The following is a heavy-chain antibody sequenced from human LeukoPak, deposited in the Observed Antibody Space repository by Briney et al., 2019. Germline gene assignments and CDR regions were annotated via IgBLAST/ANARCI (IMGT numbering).Heavy chain of an antibody. CDR3: AREVVVAAAYYYYYYMDV. D-gene: IGHD2-15*01. CDR2: INPNSGGT. Sequence: ASVKVSCKASGYTFTGYYMHWVRQAPGQGLEWMGWINPNSGGTNYAQKFQGRVTMTRDTSISTAYMELSRLRSDDTAVYYCAREVVVAAAYYYYYYMDVWGKGTTVTISS. J-gene: IGHJ6*03. CDR1: GYTFTGYY. V-gene: IGHV1-2*02.